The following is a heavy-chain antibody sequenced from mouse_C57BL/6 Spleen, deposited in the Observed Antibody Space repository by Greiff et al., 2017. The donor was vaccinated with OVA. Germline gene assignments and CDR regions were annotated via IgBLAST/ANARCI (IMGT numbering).Heavy chain of an antibody. CDR2: IWSGGST. Sequence: VMLVESGPGLVQPSQSLSITCTVSGFSLTSYGVHWVRQSPGKGLEWLGVIWSGGSTDYNAAFISRLSISKDNSKSQVFFKMNSLQADDTAIYYCARSHYYGSSLYAMDYWGQGTSVTVSS. J-gene: IGHJ4*01. CDR1: GFSLTSYG. V-gene: IGHV2-2*01. CDR3: ARSHYYGSSLYAMDY. D-gene: IGHD1-1*01.